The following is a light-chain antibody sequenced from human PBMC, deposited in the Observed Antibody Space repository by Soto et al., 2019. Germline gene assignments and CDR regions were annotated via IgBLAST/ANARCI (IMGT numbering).Light chain of an antibody. J-gene: IGKJ5*01. CDR3: HQYNNWPPYT. CDR1: QRVSSD. Sequence: EIVMTQSPDTLSVSPGERVTLSCRASQRVSSDLAWYQQKPGQAPRLLIYGASTRATDIAARFSGSGSGTQFTLTLSSLQSDDFAVSYSHQYNNWPPYTFGQGTRLEIK. CDR2: GAS. V-gene: IGKV3-15*01.